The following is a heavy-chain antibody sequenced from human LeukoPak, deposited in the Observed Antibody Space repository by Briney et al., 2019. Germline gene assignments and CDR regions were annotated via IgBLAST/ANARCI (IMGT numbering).Heavy chain of an antibody. J-gene: IGHJ4*02. Sequence: PGGSLRLSCAASGFTLSYYSMNWVRQAPGMGLEWMSHISVSGSSIHYAESVQGRFTISRDSAKTSLYLKMHSLRAEDTAVYYCSTAKFDYWGQGTLLTVSS. CDR3: STAKFDY. CDR2: ISVSGSSI. CDR1: GFTLSYYS. V-gene: IGHV3-48*01.